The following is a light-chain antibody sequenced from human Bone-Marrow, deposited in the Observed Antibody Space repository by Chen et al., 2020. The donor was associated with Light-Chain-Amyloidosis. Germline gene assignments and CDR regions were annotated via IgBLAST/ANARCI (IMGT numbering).Light chain of an antibody. CDR2: EDD. J-gene: IGLJ3*02. CDR3: QSYQGSSQGV. CDR1: SGSIATNY. Sequence: NFMLTRPHSVSESPGKTVIISCTRSSGSIATNYVQWDQQRPGSSPTTVIYEDDQRPSGVPDRFSGSIDRSSNSASLTISGLKTEDEADYYCQSYQGSSQGVFGGGTKLTVL. V-gene: IGLV6-57*01.